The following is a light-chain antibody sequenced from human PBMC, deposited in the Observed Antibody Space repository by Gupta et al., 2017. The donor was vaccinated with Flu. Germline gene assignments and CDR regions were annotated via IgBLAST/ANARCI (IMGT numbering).Light chain of an antibody. Sequence: EIVLTQSPDILSLSTGERATLSCRASQSVSTYLAWYQKKPGQAPRLLIYDASQRATGIPARFSGSGSGTDFTLTISSLEPEDFAVYFCQKRTNWPPYTFGQGTKLEI. CDR1: QSVSTY. CDR3: QKRTNWPPYT. J-gene: IGKJ2*01. V-gene: IGKV3-11*01. CDR2: DAS.